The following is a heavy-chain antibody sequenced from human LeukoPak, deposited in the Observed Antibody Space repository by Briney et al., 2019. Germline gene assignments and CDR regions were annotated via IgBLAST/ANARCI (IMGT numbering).Heavy chain of an antibody. D-gene: IGHD1-20*01. CDR3: ARGITGQIDY. V-gene: IGHV4-31*03. CDR2: IYYSGIT. CDR1: GGSISSGAYY. Sequence: SETLSLTCTVSGGSISSGAYYWSWIRQYPGKGLEWFGYIYYSGITYYNPSLKSRVTISIDTSKNQFSLKLSSVTAADTAVYYCARGITGQIDYWGQGTLVTVSS. J-gene: IGHJ4*02.